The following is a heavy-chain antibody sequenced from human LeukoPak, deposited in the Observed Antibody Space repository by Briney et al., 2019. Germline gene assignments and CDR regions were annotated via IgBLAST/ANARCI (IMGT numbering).Heavy chain of an antibody. V-gene: IGHV1-2*02. CDR2: INPNSGGT. D-gene: IGHD6-6*01. CDR3: ARGNEGYSSSTSLDY. Sequence: ASVKVSCKASGYTFTGYYMHWVRQAPGQGLEWMGWINPNSGGTNYAQKFQGRVTMTRDTSISTAYMELSSLRSEDTAVYYCARGNEGYSSSTSLDYWGQGTLVTVSS. CDR1: GYTFTGYY. J-gene: IGHJ4*02.